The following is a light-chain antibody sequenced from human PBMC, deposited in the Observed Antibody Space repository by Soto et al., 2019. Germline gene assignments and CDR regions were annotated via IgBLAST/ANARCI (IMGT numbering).Light chain of an antibody. Sequence: QSALTQPASVSGSPGQSITISCTGTRSDVGGYNYVSWYQQHPGKAPKLMMYDVSNRPSGVSNRFSGSKSGNTASLSISVLQAEDEADDYCSSYTSSSNLDVVLGGGTKVTVL. CDR3: SSYTSSSNLDVV. J-gene: IGLJ2*01. CDR1: RSDVGGYNY. V-gene: IGLV2-14*01. CDR2: DVS.